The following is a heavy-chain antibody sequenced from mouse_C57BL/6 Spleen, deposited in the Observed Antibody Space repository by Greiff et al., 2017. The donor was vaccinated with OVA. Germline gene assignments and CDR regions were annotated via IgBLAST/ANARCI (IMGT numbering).Heavy chain of an antibody. Sequence: QVQLQQSGAELMKPGASVKLSCKATGYTFTGYWIEWVKQRPGHGLEWIGEILPGSGSTNYNEKFKGKATFTADTSSNTAYMQLSSQTTEDSAIYYCALDSSGYVGYWGQGTTLTVSS. J-gene: IGHJ2*01. CDR3: ALDSSGYVGY. CDR2: ILPGSGST. D-gene: IGHD3-2*02. CDR1: GYTFTGYW. V-gene: IGHV1-9*01.